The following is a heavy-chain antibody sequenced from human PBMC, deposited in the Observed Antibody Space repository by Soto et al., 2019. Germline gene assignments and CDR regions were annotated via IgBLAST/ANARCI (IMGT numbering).Heavy chain of an antibody. J-gene: IGHJ5*02. CDR1: GYTFTSYG. Sequence: GASVKVSCKASGYTFTSYGISWVRQAPGQGLEWMGWISAYNGNTNYAQKLQGRVTMTTDTSTSTAYMELRSLRSDDTAVYYCARESAYYDILTGYYSDWFDPWGQGTLVTVSS. CDR3: ARESAYYDILTGYYSDWFDP. V-gene: IGHV1-18*01. D-gene: IGHD3-9*01. CDR2: ISAYNGNT.